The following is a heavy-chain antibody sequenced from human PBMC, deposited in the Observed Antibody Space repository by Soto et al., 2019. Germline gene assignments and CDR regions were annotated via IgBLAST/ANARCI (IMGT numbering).Heavy chain of an antibody. J-gene: IGHJ5*02. CDR3: ARDSESMYSSPSAPSLP. CDR2: ISAYNGNT. CDR1: GYTFTSYG. D-gene: IGHD6-6*01. V-gene: IGHV1-18*04. Sequence: ASVKVSCKASGYTFTSYGISWVRQAPGQGLEWMGWISAYNGNTNYAQKLQGRVTMTTDTSTSTAYMELRSLRSDDTAVYYCARDSESMYSSPSAPSLPSGQAPLLTLS.